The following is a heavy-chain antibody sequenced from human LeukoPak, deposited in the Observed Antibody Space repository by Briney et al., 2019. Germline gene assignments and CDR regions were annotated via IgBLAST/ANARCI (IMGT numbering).Heavy chain of an antibody. J-gene: IGHJ4*02. CDR1: GFTFSSYS. CDR3: AREKGLGDGYLDY. V-gene: IGHV3-21*01. Sequence: GGSLRLSCAASGFTFSSYSMNWVRQAPGKGLEWVSSISSSSSYIYYADSVKGRFTISRDNAKNSLYLQMNSLRAEDTAVYYCAREKGLGDGYLDYWGQGTLVTVSS. CDR2: ISSSSSYI. D-gene: IGHD2-8*01.